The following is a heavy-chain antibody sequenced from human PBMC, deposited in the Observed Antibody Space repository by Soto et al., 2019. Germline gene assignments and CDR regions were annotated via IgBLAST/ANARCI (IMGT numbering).Heavy chain of an antibody. D-gene: IGHD2-2*01. CDR3: AKVVGIVVVPAAMKNYFDY. CDR1: GFTFSSYA. CDR2: ISGSGGST. V-gene: IGHV3-23*01. Sequence: QPGGSLRLSCAASGFTFSSYAMSWVRQAPGKGLEWVSAISGSGGSTYYADSVKGRFTISRDNSKNTLYLQMNSLRAEDTAVYYCAKVVGIVVVPAAMKNYFDYWGQGTLVTVSS. J-gene: IGHJ4*02.